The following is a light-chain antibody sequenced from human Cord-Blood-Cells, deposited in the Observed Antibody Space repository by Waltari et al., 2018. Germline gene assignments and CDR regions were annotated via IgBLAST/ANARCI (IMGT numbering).Light chain of an antibody. CDR1: QSISSW. V-gene: IGKV1-5*01. J-gene: IGKJ1*01. Sequence: DIQMTQSPSTLSASVGDRVTITCRTSQSISSWLSWYQQKPGKAPKLLIYDASRLESGVPSRFSGRGSGTEFTLTISSLQPDEFATYYCQQYNSYSTFGQGTKVEIK. CDR3: QQYNSYST. CDR2: DAS.